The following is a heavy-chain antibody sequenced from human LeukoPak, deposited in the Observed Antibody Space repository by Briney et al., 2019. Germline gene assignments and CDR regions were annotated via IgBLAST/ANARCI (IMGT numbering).Heavy chain of an antibody. CDR2: IYYSGST. Sequence: PSETLSLTCTVSGGSISSSSYYWGWIRQPPGKGLEWIGSIYYSGSTYYNPSLKSRVTISVDTSKNQFSLKLSSVTAADTAVYYCASRLLIVATLGGKYYFDYWGQGTLVTVSS. CDR3: ASRLLIVATLGGKYYFDY. D-gene: IGHD5-12*01. V-gene: IGHV4-39*01. J-gene: IGHJ4*02. CDR1: GGSISSSSYY.